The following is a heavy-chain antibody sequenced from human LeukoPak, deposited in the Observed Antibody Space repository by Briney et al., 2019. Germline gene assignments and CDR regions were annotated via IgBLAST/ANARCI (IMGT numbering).Heavy chain of an antibody. V-gene: IGHV3-23*01. J-gene: IGHJ4*02. CDR2: ISESGDDT. CDR1: GFTFTNFA. CDR3: AKRGYSYGQFDY. D-gene: IGHD5-18*01. Sequence: GGSLRLSCAASGFTFTNFAMNWVRQAPGKGLEWASSISESGDDTAYADSVKGRFTISRDNSRNTLYLQMISLRAEDTAVYYCAKRGYSYGQFDYWGQGTLVTVSS.